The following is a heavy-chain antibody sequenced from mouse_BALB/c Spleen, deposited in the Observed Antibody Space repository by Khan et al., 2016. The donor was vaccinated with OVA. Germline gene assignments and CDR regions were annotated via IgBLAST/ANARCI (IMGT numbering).Heavy chain of an antibody. J-gene: IGHJ3*01. D-gene: IGHD2-14*01. V-gene: IGHV1-4*01. Sequence: VQLQESGAELARPWPSVTMSCKASGYTFTSYTIHWIKQRPGQGLEWIGYINPSSGYTNYNQKFKDQATLTADKSSNTSYLQLSRLTSDDSAVYYCASDRAYYRNDGWFAYWGQGTLVTVSA. CDR1: GYTFTSYT. CDR3: ASDRAYYRNDGWFAY. CDR2: INPSSGYT.